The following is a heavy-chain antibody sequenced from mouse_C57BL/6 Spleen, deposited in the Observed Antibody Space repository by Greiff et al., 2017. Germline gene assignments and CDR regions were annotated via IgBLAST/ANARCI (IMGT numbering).Heavy chain of an antibody. CDR2: ISGGGGNT. Sequence: EVQLVESGGGLVKPGGSLKLSCAASGFTFSSYTMSWVRQTPEKRLEWVATISGGGGNTYYPDSVKGRFTISRDNATNTLYLQMSSLRSEDTALYYCARRNYGYDEGYAMDYWGQGTSVTVSS. D-gene: IGHD2-2*01. J-gene: IGHJ4*01. CDR1: GFTFSSYT. CDR3: ARRNYGYDEGYAMDY. V-gene: IGHV5-9*01.